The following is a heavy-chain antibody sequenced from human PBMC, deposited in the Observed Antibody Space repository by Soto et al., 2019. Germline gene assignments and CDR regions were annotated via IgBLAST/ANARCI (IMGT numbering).Heavy chain of an antibody. CDR2: IIPIFGTA. J-gene: IGHJ6*02. V-gene: IGHV1-69*13. D-gene: IGHD6-13*01. CDR3: AINPYSSSWYGFHYYYGMDV. Sequence: GASVKVSCKASGGTFSSYAISWVRQAPGQGLEWMGGIIPIFGTANYAQKFQGRVTITADESTSTAYMELSSLRSEDTAMYYCAINPYSSSWYGFHYYYGMDVWGQGTTVTVSS. CDR1: GGTFSSYA.